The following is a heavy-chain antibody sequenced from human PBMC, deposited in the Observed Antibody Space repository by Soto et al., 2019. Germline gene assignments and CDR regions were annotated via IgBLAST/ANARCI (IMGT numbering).Heavy chain of an antibody. D-gene: IGHD3-16*01. J-gene: IGHJ4*02. CDR1: GFTFSSYG. CDR2: ISYDGTNE. Sequence: GGSLRLSCAASGFTFSSYGIHWVRQAPGKGLEWVAVISYDGTNEYYGDSVKGRFTISRDNSKNTLYLQMNSLRPEDTAVYYCALPWGATGYHPPYWGQGTLVTVSS. CDR3: ALPWGATGYHPPY. V-gene: IGHV3-30*03.